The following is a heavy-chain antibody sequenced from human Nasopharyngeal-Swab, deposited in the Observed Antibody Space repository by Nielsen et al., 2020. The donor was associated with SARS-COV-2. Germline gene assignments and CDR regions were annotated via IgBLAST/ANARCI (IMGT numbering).Heavy chain of an antibody. V-gene: IGHV3-30*04. CDR1: GFIFSSYA. CDR2: ISYDASDK. CDR3: AKDRDSGDDSEEYYHYYGMDV. D-gene: IGHD5-12*01. Sequence: GGSLRLSCAASGFIFSSYAMHWVRQAPGKGLEWVAVISYDASDKYYADSVKGRFTLSRDNSKNTVYLQMNSLRAEDTAVYYCAKDRDSGDDSEEYYHYYGMDVWGQGAPVTVSS. J-gene: IGHJ6*02.